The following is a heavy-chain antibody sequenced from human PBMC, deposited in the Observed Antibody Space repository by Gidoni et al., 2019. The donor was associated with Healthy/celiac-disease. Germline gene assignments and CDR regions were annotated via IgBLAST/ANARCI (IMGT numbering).Heavy chain of an antibody. CDR2: ISSSSSTI. CDR3: ARALYNWNDGHDAFDI. D-gene: IGHD1-1*01. V-gene: IGHV3-48*02. CDR1: GFTFSSYS. J-gene: IGHJ3*02. Sequence: EVQLVESGGGLVQPGGSLRLSCAASGFTFSSYSRNWVRQAPGKGLEWVSYISSSSSTIYYADSVKGRFTISRDNAKNSLYLQMNSLRDEDTAVYYCARALYNWNDGHDAFDIWGQGTMVTVSS.